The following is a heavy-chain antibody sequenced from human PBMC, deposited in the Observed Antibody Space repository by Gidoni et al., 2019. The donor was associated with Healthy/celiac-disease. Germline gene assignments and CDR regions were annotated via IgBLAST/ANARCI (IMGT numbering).Heavy chain of an antibody. CDR2: ISSSSSTI. V-gene: IGHV3-48*01. CDR1: CFTFSSYS. D-gene: IGHD4-4*01. Sequence: EVQLVVSGGGLVQPGGSRRLSCAASCFTFSSYSMNWVRQAPGKGLELISYISSSSSTIYYADSVKGRFTISRDNAKNSLYLQMNRLRAEDTAVYYCARASTDYYYYGMDVWGQGTTVTVSS. J-gene: IGHJ6*02. CDR3: ARASTDYYYYGMDV.